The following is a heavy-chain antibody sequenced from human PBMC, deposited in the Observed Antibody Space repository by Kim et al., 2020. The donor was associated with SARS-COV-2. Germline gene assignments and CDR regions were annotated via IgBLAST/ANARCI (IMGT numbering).Heavy chain of an antibody. CDR1: GGSISSSSYY. V-gene: IGHV4-39*01. D-gene: IGHD3-22*01. Sequence: SETLSLTCTVSGGSISSSSYYWGWIRQPPGKGLEWIGSIYYSGSTYYNPSLKSRVTISVDTSKNQFSLKLSSVTAADTAVYYCARQIGITIIVVVISTYFDYWGQGTLVTVSS. CDR3: ARQIGITIIVVVISTYFDY. J-gene: IGHJ4*02. CDR2: IYYSGST.